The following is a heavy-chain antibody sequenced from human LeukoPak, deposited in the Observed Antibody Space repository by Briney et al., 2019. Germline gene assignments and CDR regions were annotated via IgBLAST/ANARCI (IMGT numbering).Heavy chain of an antibody. J-gene: IGHJ4*02. CDR3: ARRYYYGSGGIDY. CDR2: IKQDGSEK. V-gene: IGHV3-7*01. D-gene: IGHD3-10*01. CDR1: GFTFSSYW. Sequence: SGGSLRLSCAASGFTFSSYWMSWVRQAPGKGLEWVANIKQDGSEKYYVDSVKGRFTISRDNAKNTLYLQMNSLRAEDTAVYYCARRYYYGSGGIDYWGQGTLVTVSS.